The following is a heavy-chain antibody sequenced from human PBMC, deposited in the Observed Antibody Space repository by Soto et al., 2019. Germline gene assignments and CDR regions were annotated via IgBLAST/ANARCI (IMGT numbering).Heavy chain of an antibody. J-gene: IGHJ6*02. Sequence: EVQLLESGGGLVQPGGSLRLSCAASGFPFSSSGMNWVRQAPGKGLEWLSIISASSDAAYYAESVKGRFSSSRDNSKNRLNEHMNFLSAEDAFVDYCAKYSGRYSVYYDLVFWGQGTRVTVS. V-gene: IGHV3-23*01. CDR1: GFPFSSSG. CDR3: AKYSGRYSVYYDLVF. CDR2: ISASSDAA. D-gene: IGHD1-26*01.